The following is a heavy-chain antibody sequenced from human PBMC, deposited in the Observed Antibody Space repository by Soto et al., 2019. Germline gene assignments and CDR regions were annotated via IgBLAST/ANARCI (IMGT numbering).Heavy chain of an antibody. CDR2: IRKDESGK. CDR3: AKDENFCDVGICYDVFDV. Sequence: EVQLMESGGGLVQPGGSLTLSCVASGFTFDNYWMAWVRQAPGKGLEWVANIRKDESGKNLVDSVGCRFTISIDNAKNTLYLQMNSLRAEDTALYYCAKDENFCDVGICYDVFDVWGQGTMVTVSS. V-gene: IGHV3-7*05. J-gene: IGHJ3*01. D-gene: IGHD2-15*01. CDR1: GFTFDNYW.